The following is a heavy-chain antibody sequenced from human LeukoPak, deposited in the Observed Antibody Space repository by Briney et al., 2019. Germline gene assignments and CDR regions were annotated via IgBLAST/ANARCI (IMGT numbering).Heavy chain of an antibody. CDR1: GFTFDDYA. V-gene: IGHV3-9*03. CDR3: AKDTGEEVTANFDY. Sequence: GGSLRLSCAASGFTFDDYAMHWVRQAPGKGVEWVSSISWNSGNIGYADSVKGRFTISRDNAKNSLYLQMNSLRSEDMAFYYCAKDTGEEVTANFDYWGQGTLVTVSS. CDR2: ISWNSGNI. J-gene: IGHJ4*02. D-gene: IGHD2-21*02.